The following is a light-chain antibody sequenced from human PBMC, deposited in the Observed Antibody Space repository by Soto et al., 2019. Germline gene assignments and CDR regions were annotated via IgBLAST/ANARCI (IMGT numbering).Light chain of an antibody. CDR2: EGS. J-gene: IGLJ2*01. CDR1: SSDVGSYNL. CDR3: CLYAGSSTSILV. Sequence: QSALTQPASVSGSPGQSITISCTGTSSDVGSYNLVSWYQQHPGKAPKLMIYEGSKRPSGVSNRFSGSKSGNTASLTISGLQAEAEADDYCCLYAGSSTSILVFGGGTKVTVL. V-gene: IGLV2-23*01.